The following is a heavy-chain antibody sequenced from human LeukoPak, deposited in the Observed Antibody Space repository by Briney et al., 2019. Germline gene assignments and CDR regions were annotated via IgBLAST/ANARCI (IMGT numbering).Heavy chain of an antibody. V-gene: IGHV4-34*01. CDR1: GGSFCDYY. CDR2: INDSGST. D-gene: IGHD3-22*01. CDR3: ALPSSGMWDYMDV. Sequence: SETLSLTCAVYGGSFCDYYWSWIRQPPGKGLEWIGEINDSGSTNSNPSLKSRVTISVDTSKNQFSLQLSSVTAAYTAVYYCALPSSGMWDYMDVWGKGTTVTVSS. J-gene: IGHJ6*03.